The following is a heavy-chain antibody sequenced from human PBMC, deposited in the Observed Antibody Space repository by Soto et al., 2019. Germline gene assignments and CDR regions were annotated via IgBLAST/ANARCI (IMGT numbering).Heavy chain of an antibody. V-gene: IGHV2-5*02. CDR2: IYRDDDK. J-gene: IGHJ5*02. D-gene: IGHD1-7*01. Sequence: QITLKESGPTLVIPTQTLTLTCTLSGFSLSTSGVGVGWIRQAPGKALEWLGVIYRDDDKRYNPSLKTRLTITRDPPTKQVLLTMTNMDPVDTATYYCAYRQEYRDSWNSGWFDPWGQGTLVTVSS. CDR1: GFSLSTSGVG. CDR3: AYRQEYRDSWNSGWFDP.